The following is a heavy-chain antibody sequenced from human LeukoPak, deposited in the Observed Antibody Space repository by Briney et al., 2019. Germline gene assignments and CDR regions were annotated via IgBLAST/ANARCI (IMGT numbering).Heavy chain of an antibody. J-gene: IGHJ4*02. Sequence: SETLSLTCAVYGGSFSGYYWSWIRQPPGKGLEWIGEINHSGSTNYNPSLKSRVTISVDTSKNQFSLELSSVTVADTAVYYCARASGSDSSGPTYYFDYWGQGTLVTVSS. CDR3: ARASGSDSSGPTYYFDY. D-gene: IGHD3-22*01. CDR2: INHSGST. V-gene: IGHV4-34*01. CDR1: GGSFSGYY.